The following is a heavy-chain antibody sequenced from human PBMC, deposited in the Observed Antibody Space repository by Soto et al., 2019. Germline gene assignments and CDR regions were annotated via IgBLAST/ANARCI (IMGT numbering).Heavy chain of an antibody. J-gene: IGHJ4*02. V-gene: IGHV3-30*18. CDR3: AKGPPLLMVYPVLDS. Sequence: HPGGSLRLSCAASEFTFSKHGMHWVRQAPGKGLEWVAVISYDGSNEYYADSVKGRFTISRDNSKNTLYLQMNSLRPEDTAVYFCAKGPPLLMVYPVLDSWGQGTLVTVSS. CDR2: ISYDGSNE. D-gene: IGHD2-8*01. CDR1: EFTFSKHG.